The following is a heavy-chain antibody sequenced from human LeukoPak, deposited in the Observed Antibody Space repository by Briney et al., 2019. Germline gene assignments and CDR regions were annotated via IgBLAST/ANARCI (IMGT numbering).Heavy chain of an antibody. CDR2: IIPIFGTA. Sequence: SVKVSCKASGGTFSSYAISWVRQAPGQGLEWMGGIIPIFGTANYARKFQGRVTMTTDTSTTTAYMELRTLRSDDTAVYYCARDRGHSSGWYEKFQKFDYWGQGTLVTVSS. D-gene: IGHD6-19*01. CDR3: ARDRGHSSGWYEKFQKFDY. CDR1: GGTFSSYA. J-gene: IGHJ4*02. V-gene: IGHV1-69*05.